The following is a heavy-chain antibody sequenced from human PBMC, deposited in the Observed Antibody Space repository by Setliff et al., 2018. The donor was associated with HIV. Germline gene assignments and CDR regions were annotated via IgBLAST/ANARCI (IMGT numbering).Heavy chain of an antibody. J-gene: IGHJ6*02. CDR1: GYTFTSYD. CDR3: ARGDYGSGSYYPYYFYYGMDV. V-gene: IGHV1-69*13. Sequence: SVKVSCKASGYTFTSYDINWVRQAPGQGLEWMGGIIPIYGTPIYAQKFQGRVTITADESTSTAYMELSSLRSEDTAVYYCARGDYGSGSYYPYYFYYGMDVWGQGTTVTAP. D-gene: IGHD3-10*01. CDR2: IIPIYGTP.